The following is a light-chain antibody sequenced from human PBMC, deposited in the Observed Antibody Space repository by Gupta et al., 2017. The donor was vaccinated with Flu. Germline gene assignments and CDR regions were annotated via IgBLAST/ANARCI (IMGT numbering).Light chain of an antibody. CDR3: QQYDNLPPFT. J-gene: IGKJ3*01. CDR1: QDISNY. Sequence: DLQMTQSPFSLSASVGDRVTITCQASQDISNYLNWYQQKPGKAPKLLIYDASNLETGVPSRFSGSGSGTDFTFTISSLQPEDIATYYCQQYDNLPPFTFGPGTKVDIK. V-gene: IGKV1-33*01. CDR2: DAS.